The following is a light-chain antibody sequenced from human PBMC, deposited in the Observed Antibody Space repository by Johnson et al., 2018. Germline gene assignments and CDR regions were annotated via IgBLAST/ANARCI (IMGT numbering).Light chain of an antibody. CDR3: ATWDSSLSAGNV. CDR2: ENN. V-gene: IGLV1-51*02. CDR1: SSNIGNNY. J-gene: IGLJ1*01. Sequence: QSVLTQPPSVSAAPGQKVTISCSGSSSNIGNNYVSWYQQLPGTAPKLLIYENNKRPSGIPDRFSGSKSGTSATLGITGLQTGDEADYYCATWDSSLSAGNVVGTGTKVTFL.